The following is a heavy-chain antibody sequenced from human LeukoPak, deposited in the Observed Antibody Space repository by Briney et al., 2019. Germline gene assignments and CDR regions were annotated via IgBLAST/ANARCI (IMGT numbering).Heavy chain of an antibody. V-gene: IGHV3-30*02. CDR1: GFTFSSYG. D-gene: IGHD4-23*01. CDR2: IRYDESKT. CDR3: AKGYGGSHFDY. J-gene: IGHJ4*02. Sequence: GGSLRLSCAASGFTFSSYGMHWVRQAPGKGLEWVAFIRYDESKTYYADSVRGRFTISRDNSKNTLYLQMNGLRLEDTAIYYCAKGYGGSHFDYWGQGALVAVS.